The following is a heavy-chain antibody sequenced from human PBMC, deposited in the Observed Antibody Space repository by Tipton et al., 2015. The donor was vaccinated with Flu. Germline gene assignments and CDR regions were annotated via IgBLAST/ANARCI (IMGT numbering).Heavy chain of an antibody. CDR3: ARLSYYDVDLKNFYFED. Sequence: QLVQSGAEVKPSETLSLTCTVSSGSIRSTNYFCAWIRQPPGKRLELIGSIYPSGTTYYNPSLKSRVTISVDTSKSQFSLMLRSVTAADTAVYYCARLSYYDVDLKNFYFEDWGQGTLVTVSS. CDR2: IYPSGTT. CDR1: SGSIRSTNYF. D-gene: IGHD3-10*02. V-gene: IGHV4-39*01. J-gene: IGHJ4*02.